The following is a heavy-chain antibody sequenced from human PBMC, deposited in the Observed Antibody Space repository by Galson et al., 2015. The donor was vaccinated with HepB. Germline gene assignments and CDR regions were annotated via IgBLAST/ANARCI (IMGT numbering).Heavy chain of an antibody. D-gene: IGHD5-24*01. CDR3: AKGVGRDGYNPGAFDI. CDR2: ISYDGSNK. J-gene: IGHJ3*02. Sequence: SLRLSCAASGFTFSSYGMHWVRQAPGKGLEWVAVISYDGSNKYYADSVKGRFTISRDNSKNTLYLQMNSLRAEDTAVHYCAKGVGRDGYNPGAFDIWGQGTMVTVSS. CDR1: GFTFSSYG. V-gene: IGHV3-30*18.